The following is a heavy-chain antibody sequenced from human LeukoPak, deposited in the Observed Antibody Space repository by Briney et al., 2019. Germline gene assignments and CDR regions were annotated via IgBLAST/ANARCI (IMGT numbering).Heavy chain of an antibody. Sequence: SETLSLTCTVSGGSISKYYLSWIRQPAGKGLEWIGRIYTSGSTNYNPSLKSRVTMSVDTSKNQFSLKLSSVTAADTAVYYCARQLAAAGTAGLDYWGQGTLVTVSS. J-gene: IGHJ4*02. D-gene: IGHD6-13*01. CDR3: ARQLAAAGTAGLDY. CDR1: GGSISKYY. CDR2: IYTSGST. V-gene: IGHV4-4*07.